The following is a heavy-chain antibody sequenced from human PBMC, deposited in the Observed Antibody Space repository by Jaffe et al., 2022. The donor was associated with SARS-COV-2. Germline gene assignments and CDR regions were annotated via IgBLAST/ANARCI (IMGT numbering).Heavy chain of an antibody. CDR2: ISYDGSNK. Sequence: QVQLVESGGGVVQPGRSLRLSCAASGFTFSSYAMHWVRQAPGKGLEWVAVISYDGSNKYYADSVKGRFTISRDNSKNTLYLQMNSLRAEDTAVYYCARVKGEVRIFGLMDVWGQGTTVTVSS. V-gene: IGHV3-30-3*01. D-gene: IGHD3-3*01. CDR1: GFTFSSYA. CDR3: ARVKGEVRIFGLMDV. J-gene: IGHJ6*02.